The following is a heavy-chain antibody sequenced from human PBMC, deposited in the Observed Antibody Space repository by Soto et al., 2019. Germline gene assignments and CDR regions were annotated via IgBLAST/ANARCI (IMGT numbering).Heavy chain of an antibody. CDR2: IIPIFGTA. CDR3: ASGVDSSSGYYYGMDV. J-gene: IGHJ6*02. D-gene: IGHD6-6*01. CDR1: GGTFSSYA. V-gene: IGHV1-69*01. Sequence: QVQLVQSGAEVKKPGSSVKVSCKASGGTFSSYAISWVRQAPGQGLEWMGGIIPIFGTANYAQKFQGRVTITADESTSTAYMELSSLRSEDTAVYYCASGVDSSSGYYYGMDVWGQGTTVPVSS.